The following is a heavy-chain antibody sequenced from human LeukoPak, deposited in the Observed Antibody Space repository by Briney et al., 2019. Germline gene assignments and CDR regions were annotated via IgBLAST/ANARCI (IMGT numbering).Heavy chain of an antibody. J-gene: IGHJ6*03. CDR1: GYTFTSYD. Sequence: ASVKVSCKASGYTFTSYDINWVRQATGQGLEWMGWMNPNSGNTGYAQKFQGRVTMTRNTSISTAYMELSSLRSEDTAVYYCARCGYGNYYYYSMDVWGKGTTVTVSS. V-gene: IGHV1-8*01. CDR2: MNPNSGNT. CDR3: ARCGYGNYYYYSMDV. D-gene: IGHD3-22*01.